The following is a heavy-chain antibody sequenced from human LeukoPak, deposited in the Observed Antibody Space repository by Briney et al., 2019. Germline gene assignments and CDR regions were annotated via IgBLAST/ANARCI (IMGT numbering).Heavy chain of an antibody. CDR2: INPSGGST. J-gene: IGHJ4*02. D-gene: IGHD3-3*01. Sequence: GASVKVSCKASGYTLTSYYMHWVRQAPGQGLEWMGIINPSGGSTSYAQKFQGRVTMTRDTSTSTVYMELSSLRSEDTAVYYCARDLSEYYDFWSGNYYSDYWGQGTLVTVSS. CDR1: GYTLTSYY. CDR3: ARDLSEYYDFWSGNYYSDY. V-gene: IGHV1-46*01.